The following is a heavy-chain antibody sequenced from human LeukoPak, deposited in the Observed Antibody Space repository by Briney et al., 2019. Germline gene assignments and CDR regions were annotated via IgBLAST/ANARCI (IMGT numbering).Heavy chain of an antibody. CDR2: IYSGGST. CDR3: AREECSSTSCSSRGFDY. Sequence: GGSLRLSCAASGFTVSSNYMSWVRQAPGKGLEWVSVIYSGGSTYYADSVKGRFTISRDNSKNTLYLQMNSLRAEDTAVYYCAREECSSTSCSSRGFDYWGQGTPVTVSS. D-gene: IGHD2-2*01. CDR1: GFTVSSNY. V-gene: IGHV3-53*01. J-gene: IGHJ4*02.